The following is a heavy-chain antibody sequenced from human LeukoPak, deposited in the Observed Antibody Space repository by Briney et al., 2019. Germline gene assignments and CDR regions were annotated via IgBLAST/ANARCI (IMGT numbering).Heavy chain of an antibody. CDR1: GGSFSGYY. D-gene: IGHD3-10*01. CDR2: INHSGST. CDR3: ARVPLWSPGFDY. V-gene: IGHV4-34*01. Sequence: SETLSLTCAVYGGSFSGYYWSWIRQPPGKGLEWIGEINHSGSTNYNPSLKSRVTISVDTSKNQFSLKLSSVTAADTAVYYCARVPLWSPGFDYWGQGTLVTVSS. J-gene: IGHJ4*02.